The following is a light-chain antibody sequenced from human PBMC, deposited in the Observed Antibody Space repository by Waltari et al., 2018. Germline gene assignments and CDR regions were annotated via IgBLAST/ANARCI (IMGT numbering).Light chain of an antibody. J-gene: IGLJ2*01. CDR1: SSNIGTGYD. V-gene: IGLV1-40*01. CDR2: GNN. CDR3: QSYDKILSGVV. Sequence: QSVLTQPPSVSGAPGQRVTISCTGSSSNIGTGYDVHWYQQLPGTAPKLLIYGNNNRPSGVPDRFSGSKSGTSASLAITGLQAEDEADYYCQSYDKILSGVVFGGGTKLTVV.